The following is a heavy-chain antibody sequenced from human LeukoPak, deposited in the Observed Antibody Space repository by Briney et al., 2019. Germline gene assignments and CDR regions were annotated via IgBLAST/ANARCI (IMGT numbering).Heavy chain of an antibody. V-gene: IGHV3-21*01. Sequence: PGGSLRLSCAASGFTFSSYSMNWVRQAPGKGLEWVSSISSSSSYIYYADSVKGRFTISRDNAKNSLYLQMNSLRVEDTAVYYCARGWTTVTTRLFDYWGQGTLVTVSS. D-gene: IGHD4-17*01. J-gene: IGHJ4*02. CDR2: ISSSSSYI. CDR1: GFTFSSYS. CDR3: ARGWTTVTTRLFDY.